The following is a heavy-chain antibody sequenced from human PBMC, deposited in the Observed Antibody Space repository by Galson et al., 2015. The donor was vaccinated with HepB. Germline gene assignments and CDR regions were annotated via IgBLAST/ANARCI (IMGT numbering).Heavy chain of an antibody. J-gene: IGHJ4*02. V-gene: IGHV1-46*01. CDR1: GYTLTNYH. D-gene: IGHD2-15*01. CDR2: IFAGGGST. CDR3: ARETPDTYYFDY. Sequence: SVKVSCKASGYTLTNYHFHWVRQAPGQGPEWMGKIFAGGGSTRYAERFQGRVTLTRDSSTSTIYREVSSLRSDDTAVYYCARETPDTYYFDYWGQGTLVTGSS.